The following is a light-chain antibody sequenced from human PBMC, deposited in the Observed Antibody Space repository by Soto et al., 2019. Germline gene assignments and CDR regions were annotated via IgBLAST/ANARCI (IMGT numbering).Light chain of an antibody. CDR2: EGS. CDR1: STDAATYNL. V-gene: IGLV2-23*01. CDR3: CSYGVNNTLI. J-gene: IGLJ2*01. Sequence: QSVLTQPASVSGSPGHSITISCTATSTDAATYNLVSWYQQHPGKAPNFMIYEGSRRPSGVSNRFSGSQSGNTASLTISGLQAEDEADYYCCSYGVNNTLIFGGGTKLTVL.